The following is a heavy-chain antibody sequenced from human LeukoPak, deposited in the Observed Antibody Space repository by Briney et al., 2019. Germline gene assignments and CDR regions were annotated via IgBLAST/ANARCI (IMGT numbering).Heavy chain of an antibody. Sequence: SETLYLTCTVSGGSISSYYWSWIRQPAGKGLEWIGRIYTSGSTNYNPSLKSRVTMSVDTSKNQFSLKLSSVTAADTAVYYCARSHGGNRPSSNFDYWGQGTLVTVSS. CDR3: ARSHGGNRPSSNFDY. CDR2: IYTSGST. D-gene: IGHD4-23*01. CDR1: GGSISSYY. J-gene: IGHJ4*02. V-gene: IGHV4-4*07.